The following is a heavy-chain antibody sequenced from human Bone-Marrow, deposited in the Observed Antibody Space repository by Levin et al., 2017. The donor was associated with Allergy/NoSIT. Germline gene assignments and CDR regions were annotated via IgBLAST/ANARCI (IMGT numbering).Heavy chain of an antibody. Sequence: GESLKISCAASGFTFSNAWMSWVRQAPGKGLEWVGRIKSKTDGGTTDYAAPVKGRFTISRDDSKNTLYLQMNSLKTEDTAVYYCTTTFGIAVAGTIDYWGQGTLVTVSS. CDR2: IKSKTDGGTT. CDR1: GFTFSNAW. D-gene: IGHD6-19*01. J-gene: IGHJ4*02. V-gene: IGHV3-15*01. CDR3: TTTFGIAVAGTIDY.